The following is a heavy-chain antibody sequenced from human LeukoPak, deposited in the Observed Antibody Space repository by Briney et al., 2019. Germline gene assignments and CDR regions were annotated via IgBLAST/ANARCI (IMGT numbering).Heavy chain of an antibody. D-gene: IGHD5/OR15-5a*01. J-gene: IGHJ4*02. Sequence: GGSLRLSCAASGFTFSSYAMRWVRQAPGKGLEWVAVISYDGSNKYYADSVKGRFTISRDNSKNTLYLQMNSLRAEDTAVYYCARSVSGIDYWGQGTLVTVSS. CDR3: ARSVSGIDY. CDR2: ISYDGSNK. CDR1: GFTFSSYA. V-gene: IGHV3-30-3*01.